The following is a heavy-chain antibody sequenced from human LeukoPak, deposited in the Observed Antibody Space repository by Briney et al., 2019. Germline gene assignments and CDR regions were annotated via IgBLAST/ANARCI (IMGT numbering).Heavy chain of an antibody. CDR2: ISGSGGST. V-gene: IGHV3-23*01. Sequence: GGSLRLSCAASGFTFSSYAMSWVRQAPGKGLEWVSGISGSGGSTYYADSVKGRFTISRDNSKNTLYLQMNSLRAEDTAVYYCARVENDAFDIWGQGTMVTVSS. CDR3: ARVENDAFDI. CDR1: GFTFSSYA. J-gene: IGHJ3*02.